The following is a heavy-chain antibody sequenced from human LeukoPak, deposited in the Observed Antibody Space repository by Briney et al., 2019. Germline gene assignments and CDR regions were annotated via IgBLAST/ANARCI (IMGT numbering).Heavy chain of an antibody. CDR2: ISSSGSTI. CDR1: GFTFDDHG. V-gene: IGHV3-48*04. J-gene: IGHJ4*02. Sequence: PGGSLRLSCAASGFTFDDHGMNWVRQAPGKGLEWVSYISSSGSTIYYADSVKGRFTISRDNAKNSLYLQMNSLRAEDTAVYYCASDSSGWHYFDFWGQGTLVTVSS. D-gene: IGHD6-19*01. CDR3: ASDSSGWHYFDF.